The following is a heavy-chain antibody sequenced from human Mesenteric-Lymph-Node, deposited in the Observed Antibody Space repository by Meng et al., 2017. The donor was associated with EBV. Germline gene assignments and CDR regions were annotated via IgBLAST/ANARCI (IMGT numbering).Heavy chain of an antibody. Sequence: LASGPGRVKPSEARYLTLTWPGASIRIRSNNCVWLRRPPGKGLEWIGNVYYGGSPYYNPSLKSRVTISADTSNNQFSLTLSSVTAADTAVYYCAGRRVASSWADYWGQGTLVTVSS. D-gene: IGHD6-13*01. V-gene: IGHV4-39*01. J-gene: IGHJ4*02. CDR3: AGRRVASSWADY. CDR1: GASIRIRSNN. CDR2: VYYGGSP.